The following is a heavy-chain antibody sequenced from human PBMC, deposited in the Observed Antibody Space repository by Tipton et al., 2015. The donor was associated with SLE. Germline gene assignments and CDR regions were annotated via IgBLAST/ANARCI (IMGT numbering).Heavy chain of an antibody. CDR2: VYTSGNF. J-gene: IGHJ4*02. CDR3: GRVVPTIFGVGRFDY. D-gene: IGHD3-3*01. V-gene: IGHV4-4*07. CDR1: GASISDHY. Sequence: TLSLTCTVSGASISDHYWTWIRRPAGKGLEYLGHVYTSGNFNYNPSLKSRVTISVDTSSNHFSLNMRSVTAADTAVYYCGRVVPTIFGVGRFDYWGQGTLVTVSS.